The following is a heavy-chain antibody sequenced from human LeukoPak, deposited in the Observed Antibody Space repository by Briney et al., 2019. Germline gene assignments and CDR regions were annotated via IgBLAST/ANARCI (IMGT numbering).Heavy chain of an antibody. Sequence: SVKVSCKSSGGTFSEDVITWVRQAPGQRPEWMGRSIPVLGVSNFAQKFRGRITITADKSTSTGHMELSRLEFGDTVIYYCTREGVYAPDPSSYHRAPFDIWGQGTVVIVSS. CDR2: SIPVLGVS. CDR1: GGTFSEDV. V-gene: IGHV1-69*04. J-gene: IGHJ3*02. D-gene: IGHD3-16*02. CDR3: TREGVYAPDPSSYHRAPFDI.